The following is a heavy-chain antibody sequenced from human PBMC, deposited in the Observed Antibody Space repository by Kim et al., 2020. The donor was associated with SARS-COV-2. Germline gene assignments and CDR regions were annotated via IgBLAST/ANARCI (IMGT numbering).Heavy chain of an antibody. CDR1: GFTFSNCA. J-gene: IGHJ4*02. D-gene: IGHD2-15*01. CDR2: ISASGGTT. CDR3: AKRPDSGGRQIDY. Sequence: GGSLILSCAASGFTFSNCAMSWVRQAPGKGLEWVSVISASGGTTYYADSVKGRFTISRDNSKNTLYLQMNSLRAEDTAVYYCAKRPDSGGRQIDYWGQGTLVTVSS. V-gene: IGHV3-23*01.